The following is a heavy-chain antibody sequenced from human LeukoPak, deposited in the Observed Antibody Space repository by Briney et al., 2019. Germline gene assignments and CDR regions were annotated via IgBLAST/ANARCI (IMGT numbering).Heavy chain of an antibody. D-gene: IGHD5-12*01. CDR1: GGSISSHL. CDR2: ISYSGTT. V-gene: IGHV4-59*08. Sequence: SETLSLTCAVSGGSISSHLWNWIRQTPGKGLEWLGRISYSGTTIHNPSLKSRITISVDTSKDQFFPKLSSVTAADTAVYYCARRQTEAAGYADNGNWLDPWGQGTLVTVSS. J-gene: IGHJ5*02. CDR3: ARRQTEAAGYADNGNWLDP.